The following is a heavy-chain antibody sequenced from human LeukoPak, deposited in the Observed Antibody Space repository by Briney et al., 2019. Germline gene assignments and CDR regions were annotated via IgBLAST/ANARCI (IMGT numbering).Heavy chain of an antibody. J-gene: IGHJ4*02. CDR2: VSSSGSTI. D-gene: IGHD5-18*01. CDR3: ARAGYSYGYPHTLVDY. CDR1: GFTFSDDD. V-gene: IGHV3-11*01. Sequence: GGSLRLSCAASGFTFSDDDMSWIRQAPGKGLEWVSYVSSSGSTIYYADSVKGRFTISRDNAKNSLYLQMNSLRAEDTAVYYCARAGYSYGYPHTLVDYWGQGTLVTVSS.